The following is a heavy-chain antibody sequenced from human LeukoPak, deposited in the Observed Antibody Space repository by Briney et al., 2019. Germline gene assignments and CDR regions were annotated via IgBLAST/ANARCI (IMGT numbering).Heavy chain of an antibody. Sequence: GGSLRLSCAASGFTFSNAWMSWVRQAPGKGLEWVGRIKSKTDGGTTDYAAPVKGRFTISRDDSKNTLYLQMNSLKTEDTAVYYCTTVPYSSGWANDYWGQGTLVTVSS. J-gene: IGHJ4*02. CDR1: GFTFSNAW. D-gene: IGHD6-19*01. V-gene: IGHV3-15*01. CDR3: TTVPYSSGWANDY. CDR2: IKSKTDGGTT.